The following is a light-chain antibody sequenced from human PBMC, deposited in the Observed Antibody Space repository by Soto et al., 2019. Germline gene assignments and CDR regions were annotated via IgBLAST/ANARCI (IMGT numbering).Light chain of an antibody. V-gene: IGKV3-20*01. Sequence: EIVLTPSPGTLSLSPGERAPLSCLAIQCVSTSYLAWYQKKPGQAPRPLIYGASSRAIGIPDRFSGSGSGTDFTLTISRLEPEDLAVYYCQQYGISPLTFGQGTKVEIK. CDR1: QCVSTSY. CDR2: GAS. CDR3: QQYGISPLT. J-gene: IGKJ1*01.